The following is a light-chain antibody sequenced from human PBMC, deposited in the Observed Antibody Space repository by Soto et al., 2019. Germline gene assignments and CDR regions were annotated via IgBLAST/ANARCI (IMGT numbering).Light chain of an antibody. V-gene: IGLV2-14*01. CDR2: EVS. CDR1: SSDVGEYNY. J-gene: IGLJ1*01. Sequence: QSALAQPPSASGSPGQSVTISCTGSSSDVGEYNYVSWYQQHPGKAPKLMIYEVSNRPSGVSNRFSGSKSGNTASLTISGLQAEDEADYYCSSYTSSSTRVFGTGTKVTVL. CDR3: SSYTSSSTRV.